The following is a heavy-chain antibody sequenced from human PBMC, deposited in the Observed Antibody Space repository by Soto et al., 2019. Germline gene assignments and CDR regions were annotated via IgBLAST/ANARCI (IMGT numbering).Heavy chain of an antibody. CDR2: MNPNSGNT. CDR1: GYTFTSYD. Sequence: ASVKVSFKASGYTFTSYDINWVRQATGQGLEWMGWMNPNSGNTGYAQKFQGRVTMTRNTSISTAYMELSSLRSEDTAVYYCAMGGPYYSNFEAPTYDAFDIWAQGTMVTGSS. V-gene: IGHV1-8*01. CDR3: AMGGPYYSNFEAPTYDAFDI. D-gene: IGHD4-4*01. J-gene: IGHJ3*02.